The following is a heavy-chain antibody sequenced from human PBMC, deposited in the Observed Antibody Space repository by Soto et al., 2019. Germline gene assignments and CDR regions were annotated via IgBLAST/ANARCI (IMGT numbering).Heavy chain of an antibody. Sequence: SVKVSCKSSGDTFSRSDMHWVRQAPGQRLEWMGRIIRSSGQPNYAQKLQGRVTITRDKSTSTAYMELSSLRSEDTAVYYCAGDHCWRYYSDSNGYYHWGQGTLVTVSS. V-gene: IGHV1-2*06. J-gene: IGHJ5*02. D-gene: IGHD3-22*01. CDR3: AGDHCWRYYSDSNGYYH. CDR2: IIRSSGQP. CDR1: GDTFSRSD.